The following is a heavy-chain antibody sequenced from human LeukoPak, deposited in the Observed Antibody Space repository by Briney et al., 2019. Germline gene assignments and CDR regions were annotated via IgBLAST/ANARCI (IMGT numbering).Heavy chain of an antibody. D-gene: IGHD2-21*02. CDR3: ARGRQRVDIVVVTATLDAFDI. Sequence: SETLSLTCAVYGGSFSGYYWSWIRQPPGKGLEWIGEINHSGSTNYNPSLKSRVTISVDTSKNQFSLKLSSVTAAVTAVYYCARGRQRVDIVVVTATLDAFDIWGQGTMVTVSS. CDR1: GGSFSGYY. V-gene: IGHV4-34*01. J-gene: IGHJ3*02. CDR2: INHSGST.